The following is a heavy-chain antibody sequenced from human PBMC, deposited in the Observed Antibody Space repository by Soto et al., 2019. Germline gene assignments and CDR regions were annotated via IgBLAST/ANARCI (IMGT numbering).Heavy chain of an antibody. CDR3: ARDRDWNYAGNFDY. CDR2: IYYSGST. CDR1: GGSISSGGYY. J-gene: IGHJ4*02. D-gene: IGHD1-7*01. V-gene: IGHV4-31*03. Sequence: SETLSLTCTVSGGSISSGGYYWSWIRQHPGKGLEWIGYIYYSGSTYYNPSLKSRVTISVDTSKNQFSLKLSSVTAADTAVYYCARDRDWNYAGNFDYWGQGTLVTVS.